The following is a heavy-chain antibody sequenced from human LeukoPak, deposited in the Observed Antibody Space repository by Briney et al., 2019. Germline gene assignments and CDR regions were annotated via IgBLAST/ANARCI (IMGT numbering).Heavy chain of an antibody. D-gene: IGHD5-18*01. CDR3: ARGLPGGFDY. CDR1: GFTFSAYD. J-gene: IGHJ4*02. CDR2: ISTAGDT. Sequence: GGSLRLSCAASGFTFSAYDMHWVRQATGKGLEWVAGISTAGDTYYPGSVKGRFTVSRENAKNSLYLQMNSLRAGDTAVYYCARGLPGGFDYWGQGTVVTVSS. V-gene: IGHV3-13*01.